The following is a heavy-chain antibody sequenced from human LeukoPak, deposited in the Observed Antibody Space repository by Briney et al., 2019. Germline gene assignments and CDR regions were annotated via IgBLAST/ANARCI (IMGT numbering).Heavy chain of an antibody. D-gene: IGHD3-3*01. V-gene: IGHV3-30-3*01. CDR2: ISYDESKK. CDR1: GFTFSSYG. CDR3: ANTYYAFWSGSF. J-gene: IGHJ4*02. Sequence: GGSLRLSCAASGFTFSSYGIHWVRQAPGKGLEWVTVISYDESKKYYADSVKGRFTISRDNSKNTVYLQMNSLRAEDTAVSYCANTYYAFWSGSFWGQGTLVTVSS.